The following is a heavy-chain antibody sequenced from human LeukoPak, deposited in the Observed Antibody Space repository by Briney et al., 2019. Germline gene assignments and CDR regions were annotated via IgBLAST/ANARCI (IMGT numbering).Heavy chain of an antibody. CDR2: IYPGGNT. CDR3: AREHHTLNERLLDV. D-gene: IGHD1-1*01. Sequence: SETLSLTCAVSGYSITSDYSVNIGHYWTWIRQPAGKGLEWIGRIYPGGNTNYNPSLKSRVTISEDTSKNQFSLKLSSVTAADTAIYYCAREHHTLNERLLDVWGKGTTVTVS. CDR1: GYSITSDYSVNIGHY. J-gene: IGHJ6*03. V-gene: IGHV4-4*07.